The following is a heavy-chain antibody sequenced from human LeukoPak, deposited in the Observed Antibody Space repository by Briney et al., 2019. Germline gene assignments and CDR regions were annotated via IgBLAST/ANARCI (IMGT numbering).Heavy chain of an antibody. D-gene: IGHD1-1*01. V-gene: IGHV1-18*04. CDR1: GYTLTGYG. CDR3: ARDSDNWNDFDY. Sequence: ASVKLSCKASGYTLTGYGISWVRQAPGQGLEWMGWISAYNGNTNYAQKLQGRVTMTTDTSTSTAYMELRSLRSDDTAVYYCARDSDNWNDFDYWGQGTLVTVSS. J-gene: IGHJ4*02. CDR2: ISAYNGNT.